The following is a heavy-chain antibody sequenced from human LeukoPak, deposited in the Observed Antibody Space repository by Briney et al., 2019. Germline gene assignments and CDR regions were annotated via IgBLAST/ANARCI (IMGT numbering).Heavy chain of an antibody. CDR1: GFTSSDYY. CDR3: ARDVFYGSGSYHDY. D-gene: IGHD3-10*01. V-gene: IGHV3-11*04. CDR2: ISSSGSTI. Sequence: GGSLRLSCAASGFTSSDYYMSWIRQAPGKGLEWVSSISSSGSTISYADSVKGRFTISRDNAKNSLYLQMNSLRAEDTALYYCARDVFYGSGSYHDYWGQGTLVTVSS. J-gene: IGHJ4*02.